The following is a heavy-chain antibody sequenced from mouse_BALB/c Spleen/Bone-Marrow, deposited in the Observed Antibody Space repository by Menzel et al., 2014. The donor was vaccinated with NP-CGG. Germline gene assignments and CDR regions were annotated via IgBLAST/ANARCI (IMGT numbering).Heavy chain of an antibody. D-gene: IGHD2-1*01. J-gene: IGHJ3*01. Sequence: EVQLVESGGGLVQPGGSRKLSCAASGFTFSSFGMHWVRQAPEKGLEWVAYISSGSSTIYYADTVKGRFTISRDNPKNTLFLQMTSLRSEDTAMYYCARGGNFAWFAYWGQGILVTVSA. CDR3: ARGGNFAWFAY. CDR1: GFTFSSFG. V-gene: IGHV5-17*02. CDR2: ISSGSSTI.